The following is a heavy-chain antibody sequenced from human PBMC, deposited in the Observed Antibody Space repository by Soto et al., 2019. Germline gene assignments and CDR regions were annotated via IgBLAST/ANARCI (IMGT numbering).Heavy chain of an antibody. J-gene: IGHJ4*02. V-gene: IGHV4-39*01. CDR3: ARLRLAAAGNPEDFDY. D-gene: IGHD6-13*01. CDR1: GGSISSSSYY. Sequence: QLQLQESGPGLVKPSETLSLTCTVSGGSISSSSYYWGWIRQPPGKGLEWIGSIYYSGSTYYNPSLKSRVTISVDTSKNQFSLKLSSVTAADTAVYYCARLRLAAAGNPEDFDYWGQGTLVTVSS. CDR2: IYYSGST.